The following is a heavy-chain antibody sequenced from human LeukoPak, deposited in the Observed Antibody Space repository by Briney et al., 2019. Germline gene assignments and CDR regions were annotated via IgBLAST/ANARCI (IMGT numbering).Heavy chain of an antibody. CDR2: ISGDGSST. CDR1: RFAFSSYW. V-gene: IGHV3-74*01. Sequence: PGGSLRLSCAGSRFAFSSYWMHWVRQAPGRGLGGVSCISGDGSSTTYADSVKGRFTICRDNTNNTLYLQINRMRDEDTAVYCCAITPRLDYWGQGPLVTVSS. D-gene: IGHD1-14*01. CDR3: AITPRLDY. J-gene: IGHJ4*02.